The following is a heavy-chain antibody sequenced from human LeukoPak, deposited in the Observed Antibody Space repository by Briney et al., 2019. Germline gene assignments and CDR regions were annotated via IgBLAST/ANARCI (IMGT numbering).Heavy chain of an antibody. D-gene: IGHD2-8*01. CDR3: ARAISPGLIVYANNWFDP. V-gene: IGHV4-30-4*08. CDR1: GGSISGGDYY. Sequence: SQTLSLTCTVSGGSISGGDYYWRWIRQPPGKGLEWIGYIYYSGSTYYNPSLKSRVTISVDTSKNQFSLKLSSVTAADTAVSYCARAISPGLIVYANNWFDPWCQGTLVTVTS. CDR2: IYYSGST. J-gene: IGHJ5*02.